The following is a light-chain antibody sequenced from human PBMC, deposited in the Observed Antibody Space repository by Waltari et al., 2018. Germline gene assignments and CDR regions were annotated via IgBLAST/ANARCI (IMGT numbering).Light chain of an antibody. CDR2: AAS. CDR3: QQTYSTLGT. J-gene: IGKJ1*01. Sequence: DIQMTQSTSSLSASLGDRVTITCRASQSIVSYLHWYQQKPGKAPKLLIYAASSLQSGVPSRFSGSGSGTDFTLTISSLQPEDFATYYCQQTYSTLGTFGQGTKVEIK. CDR1: QSIVSY. V-gene: IGKV1-39*01.